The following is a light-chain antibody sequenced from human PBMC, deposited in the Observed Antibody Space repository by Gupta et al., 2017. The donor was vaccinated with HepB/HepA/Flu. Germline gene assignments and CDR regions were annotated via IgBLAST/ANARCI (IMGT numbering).Light chain of an antibody. CDR2: DDS. J-gene: IGLJ2*01. CDR3: QVWDSSSDHPNVV. V-gene: IGLV3-21*03. CDR1: NIGSKS. Sequence: SYVPIPPPPVFVAPGKTARITWGGNNIGSKSVHWYQQKPGQAPVLVVYDDSDRPSGIPERFSGSNSGNTATLTISRVEAGDEADYYCQVWDSSSDHPNVVFGGGTKLTVL.